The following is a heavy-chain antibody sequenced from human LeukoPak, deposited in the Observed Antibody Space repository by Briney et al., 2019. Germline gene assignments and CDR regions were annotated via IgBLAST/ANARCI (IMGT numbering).Heavy chain of an antibody. Sequence: KPGGSLRLSCAACGFTFSSYSMSWVRQAPGKGLEWVSSISSSSSYIYYADSVKGRFTISRDNAKNSLYLQMNSLRAEDTAVYYCARDPEAYDYVWGSYRYYDYWGQGTLVTVSS. CDR3: ARDPEAYDYVWGSYRYYDY. D-gene: IGHD3-16*02. CDR1: GFTFSSYS. J-gene: IGHJ4*02. CDR2: ISSSSSYI. V-gene: IGHV3-21*01.